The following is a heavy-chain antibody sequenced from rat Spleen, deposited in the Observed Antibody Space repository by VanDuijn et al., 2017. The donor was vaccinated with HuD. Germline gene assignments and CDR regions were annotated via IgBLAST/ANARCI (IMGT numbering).Heavy chain of an antibody. Sequence: EVQLVESGGGLVQPGRSLKLSCVASGFTFNNYWMTWIRQAPTKGLEWVATISYDGSSTYYRDSVKGRFTISRDNAKNTQYLQMDSLRPEDTATYYCTTDRDYYSSYIPRFAYWGQGTLVTVSS. CDR1: GFTFNNYW. V-gene: IGHV5-31*01. D-gene: IGHD1-2*01. CDR2: ISYDGSST. J-gene: IGHJ3*01. CDR3: TTDRDYYSSYIPRFAY.